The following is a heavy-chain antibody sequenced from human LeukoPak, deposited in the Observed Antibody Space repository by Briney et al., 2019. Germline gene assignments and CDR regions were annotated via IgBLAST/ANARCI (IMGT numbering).Heavy chain of an antibody. CDR2: ISGSGGST. D-gene: IGHD3-10*01. CDR1: GFTFSSYA. V-gene: IGHV3-23*01. CDR3: AKGRSSSGSYYSHDY. Sequence: GGSLRLSCAASGFTFSSYAMSWVRQAPGKGLEWVSAISGSGGSTYYADSVKGRFTISRDNSKNTLYLQMNSLRAEDTAVYYCAKGRSSSGSYYSHDYWGQGTLVTVSS. J-gene: IGHJ4*02.